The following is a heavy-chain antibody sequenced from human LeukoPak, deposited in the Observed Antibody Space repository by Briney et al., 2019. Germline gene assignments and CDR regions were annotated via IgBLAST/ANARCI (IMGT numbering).Heavy chain of an antibody. J-gene: IGHJ6*02. Sequence: GRSLRLSCAASGFTFDDYAMHWVRQAPGKGLEWVSGISWNSGSIGYADSVKGRFTISRDNAKNSLYLQMNSLRAEDTALYYCAKDQEAHYYYYGMDVWGQGTTVTVSS. CDR3: AKDQEAHYYYYGMDV. CDR2: ISWNSGSI. V-gene: IGHV3-9*01. CDR1: GFTFDDYA.